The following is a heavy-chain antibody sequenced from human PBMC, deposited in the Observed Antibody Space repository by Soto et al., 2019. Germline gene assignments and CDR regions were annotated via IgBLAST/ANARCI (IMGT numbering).Heavy chain of an antibody. V-gene: IGHV3-15*01. CDR2: IKSKTDGGTT. D-gene: IGHD3-3*01. Sequence: PGGSLGLSCAASGFTFSNAWMSWVRQAPGKGLEWVGRIKSKTDGGTTDYAAPVKGRFTISRDDSKNTLYLQMNSLKTEDTAVYYCTHHILFGVVYYYYYYYMVVWGKETTVAVSS. J-gene: IGHJ6*03. CDR3: THHILFGVVYYYYYYYMVV. CDR1: GFTFSNAW.